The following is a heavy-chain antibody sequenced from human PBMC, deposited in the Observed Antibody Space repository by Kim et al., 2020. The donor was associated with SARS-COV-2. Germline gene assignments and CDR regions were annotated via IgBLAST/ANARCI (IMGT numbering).Heavy chain of an antibody. CDR1: GFTFSSYS. D-gene: IGHD1-1*01. Sequence: GGSLRLSCAASGFTFSSYSMNWVRQAPGKGLEWVSSISSSSSYIYYADSVKGRFTISRDNANNSPYLQMNSLRAEDTAVYYCARDTLVQLERRGIPRSFDIWGQGTMVTVSS. CDR2: ISSSSSYI. CDR3: ARDTLVQLERRGIPRSFDI. V-gene: IGHV3-21*01. J-gene: IGHJ3*02.